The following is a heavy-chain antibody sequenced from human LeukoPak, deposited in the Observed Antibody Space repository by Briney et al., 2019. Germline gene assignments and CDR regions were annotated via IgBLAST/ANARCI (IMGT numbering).Heavy chain of an antibody. CDR2: IYYSGST. D-gene: IGHD1-26*01. V-gene: IGHV4-59*01. Sequence: SETLSLTCTVSGGSISSYYWSWIRQPPGKGLEWIGYIYYSGSTNYNPSLKSRVTISVDTSKNQFSLKLSSVTAADTAVYYCARDLFIGADYGMDVWGQGTTVTVSS. CDR3: ARDLFIGADYGMDV. J-gene: IGHJ6*02. CDR1: GGSISSYY.